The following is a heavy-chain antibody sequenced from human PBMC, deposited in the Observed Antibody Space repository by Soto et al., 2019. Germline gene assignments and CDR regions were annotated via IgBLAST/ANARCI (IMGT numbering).Heavy chain of an antibody. CDR3: AKATRYDVVRTGHRCGYYYYMDF. D-gene: IGHD3-10*02. Sequence: EVQLLESGGGLVQPGGSLRLSCAASGFTFTTYAMSWVRQAPGKGLEWVSGLSGGGGSTYYADSVQGRFTISRDNSKNTLYLQMNRLRVDDTAVYYFAKATRYDVVRTGHRCGYYYYMDFWGKGTTVTVSS. V-gene: IGHV3-23*01. J-gene: IGHJ6*03. CDR1: GFTFTTYA. CDR2: LSGGGGST.